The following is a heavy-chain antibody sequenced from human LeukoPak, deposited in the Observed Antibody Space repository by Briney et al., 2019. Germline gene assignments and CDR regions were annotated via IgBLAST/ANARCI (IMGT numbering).Heavy chain of an antibody. V-gene: IGHV1-46*01. D-gene: IGHD3-22*01. CDR2: INPSGGST. J-gene: IGHJ6*03. CDR1: GYTFTSYY. Sequence: ASVKVSCKASGYTFTSYYMHWVRQAPGQGLEWMGIINPSGGSTSYAQNFQGRVTMTRDTSTSTVYMELSSLRSEDTAVYYCARDTFTHSSGYPYTHYYYYYMDVWGKGTTVTVSS. CDR3: ARDTFTHSSGYPYTHYYYYYMDV.